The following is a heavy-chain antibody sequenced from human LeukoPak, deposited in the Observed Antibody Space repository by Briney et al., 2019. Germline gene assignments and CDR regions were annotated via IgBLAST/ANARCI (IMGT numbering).Heavy chain of an antibody. Sequence: GGSLRLSCEASGFAFSNYGMHWVRQAPGKGLEWVAVIWYDGGSTKYYADSVKGRFTISRDNSKNTLYLQMNSLRAEDTAVYYCARVSGYYESSGYYQDNWFDPWGQGTLVTDSS. CDR3: ARVSGYYESSGYYQDNWFDP. CDR1: GFAFSNYG. D-gene: IGHD3-22*01. J-gene: IGHJ5*02. CDR2: IWYDGGSTK. V-gene: IGHV3-33*01.